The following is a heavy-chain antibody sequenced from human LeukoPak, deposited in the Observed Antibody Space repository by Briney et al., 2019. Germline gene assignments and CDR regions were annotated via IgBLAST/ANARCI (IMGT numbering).Heavy chain of an antibody. CDR3: AKPTGVNTVTAPFEY. V-gene: IGHV3-23*01. J-gene: IGHJ4*02. CDR1: EVTVTSNY. Sequence: GGSLRLSCAASEVTVTSNYMSWVRQAPGKGLEWVSAISGRGGSTYYADSVKGRFTISGDNSKNTLYLQMNSLRAEDTAVYYCAKPTGVNTVTAPFEYWGQGTLGTVSS. CDR2: ISGRGGST. D-gene: IGHD4-17*01.